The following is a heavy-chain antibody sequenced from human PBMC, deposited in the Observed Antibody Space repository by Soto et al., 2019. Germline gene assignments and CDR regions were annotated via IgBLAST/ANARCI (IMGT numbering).Heavy chain of an antibody. Sequence: SVKVSCKASGGTFSSYAISWVRQAPGQGLEWMGGIIPIFGTANYAQKFQGRVTITADESTSTAYMELSSLRSEDTAVYYCAREDGSGYPLDYWGQGTLVTVSS. V-gene: IGHV1-69*13. CDR3: AREDGSGYPLDY. CDR1: GGTFSSYA. D-gene: IGHD3-22*01. CDR2: IIPIFGTA. J-gene: IGHJ4*02.